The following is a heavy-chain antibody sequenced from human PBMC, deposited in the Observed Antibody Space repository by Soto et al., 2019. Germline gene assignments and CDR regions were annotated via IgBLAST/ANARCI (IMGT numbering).Heavy chain of an antibody. CDR2: ISSKSKTI. V-gene: IGHV3-48*01. J-gene: IGHJ4*02. CDR1: GFPFSSYS. Sequence: VGSLSRSCAASGFPFSSYSMNWVRPAPGKGLEWLSYISSKSKTIFYADSVKGRFIISRDNARDSLYLQMSSLRAEDTAVYYCAREDILGARSFDYWGQGTLVTVSS. CDR3: AREDILGARSFDY. D-gene: IGHD5-12*01.